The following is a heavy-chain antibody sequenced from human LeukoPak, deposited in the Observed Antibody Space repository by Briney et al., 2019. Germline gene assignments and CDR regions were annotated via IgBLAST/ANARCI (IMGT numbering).Heavy chain of an antibody. V-gene: IGHV4-34*01. J-gene: IGHJ1*01. CDR1: GGSFSGYY. CDR2: INHSGST. D-gene: IGHD3-22*01. CDR3: ARFYPVLIVHGATEYFQH. Sequence: SESLSLTCAVYGGSFSGYYWSWIRQPPGKGLEWIGEINHSGSTNYNQSPKSRVTISVDTSKNQFSLKLSSVTAADTAVYYCARFYPVLIVHGATEYFQHWGQGTLVTVSS.